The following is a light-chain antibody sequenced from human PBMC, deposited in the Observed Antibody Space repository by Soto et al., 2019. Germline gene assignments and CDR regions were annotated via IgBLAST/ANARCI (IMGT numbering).Light chain of an antibody. Sequence: QSVLTQPPSASGTPGQRVTFSCSGSSSNIGTNAVNWYQQLPGPAPKLIIYTDNQRPSGVPDRFSGSKSGTSASLAISGLQSEDEADYYCAAWDASLSAVVFGGGTKLTVL. J-gene: IGLJ2*01. V-gene: IGLV1-44*01. CDR2: TDN. CDR1: SSNIGTNA. CDR3: AAWDASLSAVV.